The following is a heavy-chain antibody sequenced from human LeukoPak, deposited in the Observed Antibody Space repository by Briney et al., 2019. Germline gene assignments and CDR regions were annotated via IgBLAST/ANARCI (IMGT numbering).Heavy chain of an antibody. V-gene: IGHV3-9*03. D-gene: IGHD3-16*01. CDR3: AKAMGARRPYYYYYMDV. Sequence: SLRLSCAASGFTFDDYAMHWVRQAPGKGLEWVSGISWNSGSIGYADSVKGRFTISRDNAKNSLYLQMNSLRAEDMALYYCAKAMGARRPYYYYYMDVWGKGTTVTVSS. CDR1: GFTFDDYA. J-gene: IGHJ6*03. CDR2: ISWNSGSI.